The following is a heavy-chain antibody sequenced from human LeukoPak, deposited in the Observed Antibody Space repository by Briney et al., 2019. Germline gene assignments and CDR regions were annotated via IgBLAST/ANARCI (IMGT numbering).Heavy chain of an antibody. CDR2: ISYDGSNK. CDR3: TRDGLWFGELSGWFDP. J-gene: IGHJ5*02. CDR1: GFTFSNYA. D-gene: IGHD3-10*01. V-gene: IGHV3-30-3*01. Sequence: GGSLRLSCAASGFTFSNYAMTWVRQAPGKGLEWVAVISYDGSNKYYADSVKGRFTISRDNSKNTLYLQMNSLRAEDTAVYYCTRDGLWFGELSGWFDPWGQGTLVTVSS.